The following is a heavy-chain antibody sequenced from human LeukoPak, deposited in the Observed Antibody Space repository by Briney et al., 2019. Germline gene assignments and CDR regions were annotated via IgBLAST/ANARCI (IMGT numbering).Heavy chain of an antibody. V-gene: IGHV3-21*01. Sequence: PGGSLRLSCAASGFTFSSYSMNWVRQAPGKGLEWVSSISSSGTYIYYADSVKGRFTISRDNSKNTMYLQMGSLRAEDTAVYYCASDTNYEQDIWGQGTTVTVSS. CDR1: GFTFSSYS. CDR2: ISSSGTYI. D-gene: IGHD3-3*01. J-gene: IGHJ6*02. CDR3: ASDTNYEQDI.